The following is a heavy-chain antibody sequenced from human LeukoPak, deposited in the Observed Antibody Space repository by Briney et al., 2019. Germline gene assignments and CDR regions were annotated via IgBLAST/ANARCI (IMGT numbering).Heavy chain of an antibody. CDR2: INPNSGGT. V-gene: IGHV1-2*02. Sequence: GASVKVSCKASGYTFTGYYMHWVRQAPGQGLEWMGWINPNSGGTNYAQKFQGRVTMTRDTSISTAYMELSRLRSDDTAVYYCAGTRITMVRGVMAGSPFQHWGQGTLVTVSS. CDR3: AGTRITMVRGVMAGSPFQH. CDR1: GYTFTGYY. J-gene: IGHJ1*01. D-gene: IGHD3-10*01.